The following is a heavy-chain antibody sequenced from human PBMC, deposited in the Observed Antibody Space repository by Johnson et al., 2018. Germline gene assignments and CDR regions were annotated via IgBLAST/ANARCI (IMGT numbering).Heavy chain of an antibody. V-gene: IGHV3-23*04. CDR2: ISGSGGSP. CDR3: ARDGEYFQY. CDR1: GFTFSSYA. Sequence: EVQLVESGGGLVQAGGSLGLSCTTSGFTFSSYAMSWVRQAPGKGLEWVSAISGSGGSPYYAYSVKGRFTLSRDNVKNSHHLQMKSLRAEDTAVYYCARDGEYFQYWGQGTLVTVSP. J-gene: IGHJ1*01.